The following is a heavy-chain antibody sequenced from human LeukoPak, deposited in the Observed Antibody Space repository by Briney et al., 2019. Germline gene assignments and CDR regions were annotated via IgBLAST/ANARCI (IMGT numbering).Heavy chain of an antibody. CDR1: GGSISSGDYY. CDR2: IYYSGST. J-gene: IGHJ5*02. CDR3: ARFSYDFWSGYGFDP. V-gene: IGHV4-30-4*01. Sequence: SETLSLTSTVSGGSISSGDYYWTWIRHPPGKGLEWIRYIYYSGSTYHNPSLQGRVTVSVDTSKNQFSLKLSSVTAADTAVYYCARFSYDFWSGYGFDPWGQGTLVTVSS. D-gene: IGHD3-3*01.